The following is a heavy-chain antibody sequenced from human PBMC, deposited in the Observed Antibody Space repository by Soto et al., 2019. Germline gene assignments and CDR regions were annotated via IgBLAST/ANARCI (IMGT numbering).Heavy chain of an antibody. D-gene: IGHD2-2*01. Sequence: PSETLSITCTFSVGSISIGGYYWSWIRQHRGKGLEWIGYIYYSGSTYYNPSLKSRVTISVDTSKNQFSLKLSSVTAADTAVYYCARDRVVPAAGYYYHYGMDVWGQGTTVTVSS. CDR2: IYYSGST. V-gene: IGHV4-31*03. CDR3: ARDRVVPAAGYYYHYGMDV. CDR1: VGSISIGGYY. J-gene: IGHJ6*01.